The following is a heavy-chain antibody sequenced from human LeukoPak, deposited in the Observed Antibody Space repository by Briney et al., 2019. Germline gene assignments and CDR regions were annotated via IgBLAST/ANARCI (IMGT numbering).Heavy chain of an antibody. D-gene: IGHD4-17*01. CDR3: ARADDYGRFGALRY. J-gene: IGHJ4*02. CDR2: IGTAGDT. CDR1: GFTVSSNS. Sequence: GGSLRLSCTVSGFTVSSNSMSWVRQATGKGLEWVSAIGTAGDTYYPGSVKGRFTISRENAKNSLYLQMNSLRAGDTAVYYCARADDYGRFGALRYWGQGTLVTVSS. V-gene: IGHV3-13*01.